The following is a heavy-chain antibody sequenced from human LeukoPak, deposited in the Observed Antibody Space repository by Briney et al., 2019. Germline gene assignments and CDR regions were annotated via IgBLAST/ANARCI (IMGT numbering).Heavy chain of an antibody. CDR2: ISGSGGST. V-gene: IGHV3-23*01. Sequence: PGGSLRLSCAASGFTFSSYAMSWVRQAPGKGLEWVSAISGSGGSTYYADSVKGRFTISRDNSKNTLYLQVNSLRAEDTAVYYCASRDSSGWYDFDYWGQGTLVTVSS. CDR1: GFTFSSYA. D-gene: IGHD6-19*01. CDR3: ASRDSSGWYDFDY. J-gene: IGHJ4*02.